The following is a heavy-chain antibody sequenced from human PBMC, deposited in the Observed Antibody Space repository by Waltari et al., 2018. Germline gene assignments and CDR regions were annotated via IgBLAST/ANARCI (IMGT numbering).Heavy chain of an antibody. Sequence: QVQLQQWGAGLLKPSETLSLTCAVYGGSFSGYYWSWIRQPPGNGLEWIGEINHSGSTNYNPSLKSRVTISVDTSKNQFSLKLSSVTAADTAVYYCARSGPYDSSGYSDYWGQGTLVTVSS. CDR1: GGSFSGYY. J-gene: IGHJ4*02. D-gene: IGHD3-22*01. CDR3: ARSGPYDSSGYSDY. CDR2: INHSGST. V-gene: IGHV4-34*01.